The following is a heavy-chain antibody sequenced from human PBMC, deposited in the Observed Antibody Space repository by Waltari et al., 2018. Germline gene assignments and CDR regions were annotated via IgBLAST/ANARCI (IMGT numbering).Heavy chain of an antibody. D-gene: IGHD6-6*01. V-gene: IGHV1-24*01. CDR3: ATDGDEAARRGILGY. CDR1: GYTRTDLS. Sequence: QVQLVQSGAEVKKPGASVKVSCKVSGYTRTDLSLHWVGHAPGKGLEWMGGFDPEDGETIYAQKFQGRVTMTEDTSTDTAYMELSSLRSEDTAVYYCATDGDEAARRGILGYWGQGTLVTVSS. J-gene: IGHJ4*02. CDR2: FDPEDGET.